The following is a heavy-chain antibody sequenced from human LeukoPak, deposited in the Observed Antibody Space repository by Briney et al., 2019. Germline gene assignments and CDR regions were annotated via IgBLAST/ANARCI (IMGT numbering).Heavy chain of an antibody. J-gene: IGHJ6*03. V-gene: IGHV4-4*07. CDR3: ARVLRGYDFWSGYGYYYYYMDV. CDR2: IYTSGST. D-gene: IGHD3-3*01. CDR1: GGSISSYY. Sequence: SETLSLTCTVSGGSISSYYWSWIRQPAGKGLEWIGRIYTSGSTNYNPSLRSRVTMSVDTSKNQFSLKLSSVTAADTAVYYCARVLRGYDFWSGYGYYYYYMDVWGKGTTVTVSS.